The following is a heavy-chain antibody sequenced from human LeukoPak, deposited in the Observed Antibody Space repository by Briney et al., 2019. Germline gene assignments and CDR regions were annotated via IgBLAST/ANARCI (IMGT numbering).Heavy chain of an antibody. CDR1: GFTFRGYW. V-gene: IGHV3-74*01. D-gene: IGHD3-10*01. Sequence: GGSLRLSCAASGFTFRGYWMHWVRQAPGKGLVWVSRINSDGSSTNYADSVRGRFTISRDNAKNTLYLQMNSLRADDTAVYYCARDYYTSGSPNDFWGQGTLVTVSS. CDR3: ARDYYTSGSPNDF. CDR2: INSDGSST. J-gene: IGHJ4*02.